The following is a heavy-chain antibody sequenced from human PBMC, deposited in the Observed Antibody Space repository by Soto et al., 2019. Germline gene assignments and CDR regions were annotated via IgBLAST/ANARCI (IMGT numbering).Heavy chain of an antibody. V-gene: IGHV1-69*01. CDR1: GGTFSSYA. CDR2: IIPISVTA. CDR3: ARVLAGYCNNGVCPPYYYYYGMDV. Sequence: QVQLVQSGAEVKKPGSSVKVSCKASGGTFSSYAISWVRQAPGQGLEWMGGIIPISVTANYAQKFQGIVTLTADESTSTAYLELSSLRSEDTAVYYCARVLAGYCNNGVCPPYYYYYGMDVWGQGTTVTVFS. J-gene: IGHJ6*02. D-gene: IGHD2-8*01.